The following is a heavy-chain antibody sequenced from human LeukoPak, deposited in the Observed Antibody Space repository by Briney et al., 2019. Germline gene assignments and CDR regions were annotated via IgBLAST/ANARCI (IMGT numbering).Heavy chain of an antibody. D-gene: IGHD6-19*01. Sequence: SETLSLTCTVSGGSISSYYWSWIRQPPGKGLEWIGYIYYSGSTNSNPSLKSRVTISVDTSKNQFSLKLSSVTAADTAVYYCARVSVAGGEGYYYYGMDVWGQGTTVTVSS. CDR1: GGSISSYY. V-gene: IGHV4-59*01. CDR2: IYYSGST. CDR3: ARVSVAGGEGYYYYGMDV. J-gene: IGHJ6*02.